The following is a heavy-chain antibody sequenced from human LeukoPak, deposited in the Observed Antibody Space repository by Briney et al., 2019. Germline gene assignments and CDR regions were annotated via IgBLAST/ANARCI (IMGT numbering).Heavy chain of an antibody. CDR3: ARDYSNNWYEFGY. CDR2: ISWNSGII. Sequence: PGRSLRLSCAASGFTFDDYAMHWVRQAPGKGLEWVSGISWNSGIIGYADSVKGRFTISRDNAKNSLYLQMNSLRAEDTAVYYCARDYSNNWYEFGYWGQGTLVTVSS. J-gene: IGHJ4*02. V-gene: IGHV3-9*01. CDR1: GFTFDDYA. D-gene: IGHD4-11*01.